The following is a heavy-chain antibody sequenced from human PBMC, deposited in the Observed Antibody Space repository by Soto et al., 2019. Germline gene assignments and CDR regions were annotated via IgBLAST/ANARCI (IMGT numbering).Heavy chain of an antibody. J-gene: IGHJ6*04. D-gene: IGHD2-15*01. CDR1: GFTVSSSY. V-gene: IGHV3-53*04. CDR2: FYSGGKT. CDR3: ARAGQYCTTGTCYQASMGV. Sequence: EVQLVESGGGLVQPGGSLRLSCSASGFTVSSSYINWVRQAPGKGLEWVSTFYSGGKTYYADSVKGRFTISRHSSENTLYLQMNSLRSEDTAVYYCARAGQYCTTGTCYQASMGVWGEGTTVTVSS.